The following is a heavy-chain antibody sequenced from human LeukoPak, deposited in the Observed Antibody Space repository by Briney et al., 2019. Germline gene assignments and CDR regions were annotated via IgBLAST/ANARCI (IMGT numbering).Heavy chain of an antibody. D-gene: IGHD3-3*01. J-gene: IGHJ4*02. CDR2: MYTNGNT. Sequence: PSETLSLTCTVSGGSSSTYYWSWIRLPAGKGLEWIGRMYTNGNTNYNPSLKSRVTMSVDTSKSQFSLNLSSVTAADTAVYYCAREYDFWSGFDYWGQGILVTVSS. CDR3: AREYDFWSGFDY. CDR1: GGSSSTYY. V-gene: IGHV4-4*07.